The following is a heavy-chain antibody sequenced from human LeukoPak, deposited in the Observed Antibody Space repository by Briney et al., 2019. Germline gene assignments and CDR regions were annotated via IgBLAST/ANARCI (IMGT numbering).Heavy chain of an antibody. Sequence: PGGSLRLSCAASGFTFTNDWTNWVRQVPGKGLEWVGRIKSTLDGGTTDLAAPVKDRFTVSRDDSKETLYLQRNSLKTEDTAIYYCTTGGNVIVAGTRAFDIWGQGTMVTVSS. CDR1: GFTFTNDW. CDR2: IKSTLDGGTT. D-gene: IGHD6-19*01. CDR3: TTGGNVIVAGTRAFDI. V-gene: IGHV3-15*07. J-gene: IGHJ3*02.